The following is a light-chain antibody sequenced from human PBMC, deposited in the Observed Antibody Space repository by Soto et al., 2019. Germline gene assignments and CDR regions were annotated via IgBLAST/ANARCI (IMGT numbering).Light chain of an antibody. Sequence: EIVLTQSPGTLSLSPGEIATLSCRASQSVASRNLAWYQQKSGQAPRLLIYGASSRAIHTPDRFSGSGSGTDFTLYMSGLEPEDFAVYYCQHFGNSLWTFGQGTKVEI. V-gene: IGKV3-20*01. CDR2: GAS. CDR1: QSVASRN. J-gene: IGKJ1*01. CDR3: QHFGNSLWT.